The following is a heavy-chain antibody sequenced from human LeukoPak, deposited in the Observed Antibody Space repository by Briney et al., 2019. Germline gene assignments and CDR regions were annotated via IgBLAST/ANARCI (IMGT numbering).Heavy chain of an antibody. Sequence: GGSLRLSCAASGFTFSSYSMNWVRQAPGKGLEWVSYISSSGSTIYYADSVKGRFTISRDNAKNSLYLQMNSLRAEDTAAYYCAGSAIAVAANFDYWGQGTLVTVSS. D-gene: IGHD6-19*01. CDR2: ISSSGSTI. V-gene: IGHV3-48*04. J-gene: IGHJ4*02. CDR1: GFTFSSYS. CDR3: AGSAIAVAANFDY.